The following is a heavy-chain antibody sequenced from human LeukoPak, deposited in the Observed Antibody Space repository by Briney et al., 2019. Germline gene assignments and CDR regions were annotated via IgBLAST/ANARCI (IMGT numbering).Heavy chain of an antibody. CDR3: ARAAGNINYHYYYGMDV. CDR2: IYHSGST. D-gene: IGHD6-13*01. Sequence: PSGTLSLTCAVSGGSISSSNWWSWVRQPPGKGLEWIGEIYHSGSTNYNPSLKSRVTISVDKSKNQFSLKLSSVTAADTAVYYCARAAGNINYHYYYGMDVWGQGTTVTVSS. CDR1: GGSISSSNW. J-gene: IGHJ6*02. V-gene: IGHV4-4*02.